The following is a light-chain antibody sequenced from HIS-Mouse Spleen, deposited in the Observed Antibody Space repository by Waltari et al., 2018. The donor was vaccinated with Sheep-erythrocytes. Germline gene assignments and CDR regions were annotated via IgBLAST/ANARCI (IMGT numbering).Light chain of an antibody. V-gene: IGLV2-23*01. J-gene: IGLJ2*01. Sequence: QSALTPLASVSGSPGQSITISCTGTSSVVGGYNLVSWYQQHPGKAPNLMIYEGSKRPSRVTNRFAGSKSGNTAALTISGRRAEDEADYYCCSYAGSSTLVFGGGTKLTV. CDR2: EGS. CDR1: SSVVGGYNL. CDR3: CSYAGSSTLV.